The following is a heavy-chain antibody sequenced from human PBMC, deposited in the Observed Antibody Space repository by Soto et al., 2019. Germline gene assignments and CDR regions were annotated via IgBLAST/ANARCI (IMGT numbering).Heavy chain of an antibody. V-gene: IGHV3-15*07. CDR3: AKAGRLYDILTGYYINYYYYMDV. D-gene: IGHD3-9*01. CDR2: IKSKTDGGTT. Sequence: GGSLRLSCAASGFTFSNALMNWVRQAPGKGLKWVGRIKSKTDGGTTDYAAPVKGRFTISRDNSKNTLYLQMNSLRAEDTAVYYCAKAGRLYDILTGYYINYYYYMDVWGKGTTVTVSS. CDR1: GFTFSNAL. J-gene: IGHJ6*03.